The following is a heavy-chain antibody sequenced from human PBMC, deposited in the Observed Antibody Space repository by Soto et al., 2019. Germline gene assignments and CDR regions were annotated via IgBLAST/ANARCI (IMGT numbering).Heavy chain of an antibody. CDR2: INAGNGNT. D-gene: IGHD1-1*01. V-gene: IGHV1-3*01. CDR3: ARDQSASTGTDNWFDP. CDR1: GYTFTSYA. Sequence: ASVKVSCKASGYTFTSYAMHWVRQAPGQRLEWMGWINAGNGNTKYSQKLQGRVTITRDTSASTAYMELSSLRSEDTAVYYCARDQSASTGTDNWFDPWGQGTLVTVSS. J-gene: IGHJ5*02.